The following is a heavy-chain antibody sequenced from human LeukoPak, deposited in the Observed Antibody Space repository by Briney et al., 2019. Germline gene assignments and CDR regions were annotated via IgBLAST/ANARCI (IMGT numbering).Heavy chain of an antibody. J-gene: IGHJ5*02. D-gene: IGHD3-10*01. V-gene: IGHV1-3*04. CDR2: INTGNGNT. Sequence: ASVKVSCEASGYTFKNFAIHWVRQAPGQRLEWMGWINTGNGNTKYSQKFQGRVTITKDTSASTAYMELSSLTSEDTAFYYCARGVSFYHWFDPWGQGTLVTVSS. CDR1: GYTFKNFA. CDR3: ARGVSFYHWFDP.